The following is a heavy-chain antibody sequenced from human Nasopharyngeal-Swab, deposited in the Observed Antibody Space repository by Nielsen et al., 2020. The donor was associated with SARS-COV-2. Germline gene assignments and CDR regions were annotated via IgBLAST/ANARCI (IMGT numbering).Heavy chain of an antibody. CDR3: ARGLYSSGYPYYYYYYYMDV. Sequence: PGKGLEWIGYIYYSGSTYYNPSLKSRVTISVDTSKNQFSLKLSSVTAADTAVYYCARGLYSSGYPYYYYYYYMDVWGKGTTVTVSS. CDR2: IYYSGST. D-gene: IGHD3-22*01. J-gene: IGHJ6*03. V-gene: IGHV4-30-4*07.